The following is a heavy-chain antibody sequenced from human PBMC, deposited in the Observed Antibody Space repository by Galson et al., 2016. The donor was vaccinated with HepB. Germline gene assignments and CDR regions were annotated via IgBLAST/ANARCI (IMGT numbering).Heavy chain of an antibody. D-gene: IGHD2-15*01. CDR1: GYSFTNSW. J-gene: IGHJ4*02. Sequence: SGAEVKKPGESLKISCKGYGYSFTNSWIAWVRQMPETGLEWVAIIWPDDSHTRYGPSFEGQVTISADNSITTAYLQWNSLKASDSAIYYCARLHCSGTSCFSGSAYFFDYWGQGTLVTVSS. CDR3: ARLHCSGTSCFSGSAYFFDY. V-gene: IGHV5-51*01. CDR2: IWPDDSHT.